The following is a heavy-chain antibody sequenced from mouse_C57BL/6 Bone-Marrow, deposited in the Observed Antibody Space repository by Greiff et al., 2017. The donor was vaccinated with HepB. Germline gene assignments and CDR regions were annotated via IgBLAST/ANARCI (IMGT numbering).Heavy chain of an antibody. J-gene: IGHJ2*01. V-gene: IGHV5-12*01. CDR1: GFTFSDYY. CDR3: ARRGITTHFDY. D-gene: IGHD2-4*01. Sequence: EVMLVESGGGLVQPGGSLKLSCAASGFTFSDYYMYWVRQTPEKRLEWVAYISNGGGSTYYPDTVKGRFTISRDNAKNTLYLQMSRLKSEDTAMYYCARRGITTHFDYWGQVTTLTVSS. CDR2: ISNGGGST.